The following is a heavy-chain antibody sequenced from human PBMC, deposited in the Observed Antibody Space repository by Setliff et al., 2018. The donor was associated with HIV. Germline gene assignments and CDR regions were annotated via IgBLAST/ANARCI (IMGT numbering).Heavy chain of an antibody. CDR1: GFSFSIYA. Sequence: PGESPKISCAASGFSFSIYAMTWVRQAPGKGLEWVSGISGSGLSTYYADSVKGRFTISRDNSKNTLYLQVNSLRAEDTAVYYCAKDDVPRDFDIWGQGTMVTVSS. V-gene: IGHV3-23*01. CDR3: AKDDVPRDFDI. J-gene: IGHJ3*02. CDR2: ISGSGLST.